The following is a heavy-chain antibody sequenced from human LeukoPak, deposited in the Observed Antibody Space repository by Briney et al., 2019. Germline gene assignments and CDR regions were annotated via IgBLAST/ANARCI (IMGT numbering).Heavy chain of an antibody. Sequence: RKSGPTLVNPTQTLTLTCTFSGFSFSTSGVRVGWIRQPPGKALEWLAVIHWDDDERYSPSLKSRLTITKDTSKNQVVLTMTNMDPVDTATYYCAHSCGGGNSAYFDYWGQGTLVTVSS. CDR2: IHWDDDE. D-gene: IGHD4-23*01. CDR3: AHSCGGGNSAYFDY. J-gene: IGHJ4*02. V-gene: IGHV2-5*02. CDR1: GFSFSTSGVR.